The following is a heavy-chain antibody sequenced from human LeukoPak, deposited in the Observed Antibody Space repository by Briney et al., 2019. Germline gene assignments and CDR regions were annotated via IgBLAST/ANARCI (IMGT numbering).Heavy chain of an antibody. CDR2: TKNKANNYAP. J-gene: IGHJ4*02. D-gene: IGHD2-15*01. CDR1: GFTFSDSA. V-gene: IGHV3-73*01. Sequence: GGSLKLSCAASGFTFSDSAINWVRQASGKGPEWVGRTKNKANNYAPTYGASVKGRFVISRDDSKNTAYLQMNSLKTEDTAVYYCTTWVADDFWGQGTLVTVSS. CDR3: TTWVADDF.